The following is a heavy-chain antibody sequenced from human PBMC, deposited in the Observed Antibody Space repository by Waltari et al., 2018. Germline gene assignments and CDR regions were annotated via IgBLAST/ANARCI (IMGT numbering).Heavy chain of an antibody. V-gene: IGHV4-38-2*02. CDR2: IYHSGST. CDR3: ARALRLLAAPSRSTNWFDP. D-gene: IGHD2-15*01. CDR1: GYSISSGYY. Sequence: QVQLQESGPGLVKPSETLSLTCTVSGYSISSGYYWGWIRQPPGKGLEWIGSIYHSGSTYYNPSLKSRVTISVDTSKNQFSLKLSSVTAADTAVYYCARALRLLAAPSRSTNWFDPWGQGTLVTVSS. J-gene: IGHJ5*02.